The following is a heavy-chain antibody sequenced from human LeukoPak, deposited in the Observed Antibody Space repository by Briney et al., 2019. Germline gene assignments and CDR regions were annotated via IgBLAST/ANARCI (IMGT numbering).Heavy chain of an antibody. CDR2: INPNSGGT. CDR3: ARAQNYYDQTFDY. D-gene: IGHD3-22*01. J-gene: IGHJ4*02. Sequence: ASVKVSCKASGYTFTGYYMHWVRQAPGQGLEWMGRINPNSGGTNYAQKFRGRVAMTRDTSISTAYMELSRLRSDDTAVYYCARAQNYYDQTFDYWGQGTLVTVSS. V-gene: IGHV1-2*06. CDR1: GYTFTGYY.